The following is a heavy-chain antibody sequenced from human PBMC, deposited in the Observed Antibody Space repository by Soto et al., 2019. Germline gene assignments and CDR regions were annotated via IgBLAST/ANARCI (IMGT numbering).Heavy chain of an antibody. Sequence: PSETLSLTCAFSVGSITTVGYSWSWIRQPPGKGLEWIGYIFHSGISYSNPSLKGRVTMSVDGSKNRFSLRLSSVTAADTAVYYCARRISARTYYFDYWGQGTLVTV. D-gene: IGHD6-6*01. V-gene: IGHV4-30-2*01. CDR1: VGSITTVGYS. CDR3: ARRISARTYYFDY. J-gene: IGHJ4*02. CDR2: IFHSGIS.